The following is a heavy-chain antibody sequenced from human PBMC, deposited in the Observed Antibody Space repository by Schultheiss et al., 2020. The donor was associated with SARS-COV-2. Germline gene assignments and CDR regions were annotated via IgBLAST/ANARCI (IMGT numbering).Heavy chain of an antibody. CDR2: ISYDGSNK. CDR1: GFTFSTYA. J-gene: IGHJ4*02. D-gene: IGHD3-22*01. Sequence: GESLKISCAAPGFTFSTYALHWVRQAPGKGLEWVAVISYDGSNKYYADSVKGRFTISRDNSKNTLYLQMNSLRAEDTAVYYCARDLTLSYYDSSGPPLVYWGQGTLVTVSS. CDR3: ARDLTLSYYDSSGPPLVY. V-gene: IGHV3-30*04.